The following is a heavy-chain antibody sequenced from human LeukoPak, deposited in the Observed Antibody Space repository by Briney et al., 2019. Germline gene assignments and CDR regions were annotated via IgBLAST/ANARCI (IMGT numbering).Heavy chain of an antibody. J-gene: IGHJ6*02. Sequence: ASVKVSCKASGYTFTSYGISWMRQAPGQGLEWMGWISAYNGNTNYAQKLQGRVTLTTDTSTSTAYMELRSLRSDDTAVYYCAGSGSYSPYYYCYGMDVWGQGTTVTVSS. CDR1: GYTFTSYG. CDR2: ISAYNGNT. CDR3: AGSGSYSPYYYCYGMDV. D-gene: IGHD1-26*01. V-gene: IGHV1-18*01.